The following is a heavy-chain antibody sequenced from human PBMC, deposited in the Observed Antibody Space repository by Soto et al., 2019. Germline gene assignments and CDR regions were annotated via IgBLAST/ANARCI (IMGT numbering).Heavy chain of an antibody. CDR3: AKGSKFTIFSPNDY. J-gene: IGHJ4*02. Sequence: VHLLESGGGLVQPGGSLRLSCAASGFTFSTYAMAWVRQAPGKGLEWVSALSGNSGTTYSADSVKGRFTISRDNSRNTLYLQMSSLSADDMALYYCAKGSKFTIFSPNDYWGQGTLVTVSS. V-gene: IGHV3-23*01. D-gene: IGHD3-3*01. CDR1: GFTFSTYA. CDR2: LSGNSGTT.